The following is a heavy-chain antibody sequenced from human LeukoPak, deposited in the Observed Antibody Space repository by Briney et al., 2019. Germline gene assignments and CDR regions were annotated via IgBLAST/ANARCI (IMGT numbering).Heavy chain of an antibody. CDR2: IIPIFGTA. CDR1: GGTFSSYA. J-gene: IGHJ4*02. V-gene: IGHV1-69*06. CDR3: ARKGYFDWLFDY. Sequence: ASVKVSCKASGGTFSSYAISWVRQAPGQGLEWMGGIIPIFGTANYAQKFQGRVTITADKSTSTAYMELSSLRSEDTAVYYCARKGYFDWLFDYWGQGTLVTVSS. D-gene: IGHD3-9*01.